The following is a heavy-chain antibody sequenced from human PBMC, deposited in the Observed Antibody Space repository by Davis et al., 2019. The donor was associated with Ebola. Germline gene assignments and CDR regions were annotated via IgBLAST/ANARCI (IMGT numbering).Heavy chain of an antibody. V-gene: IGHV3-7*03. CDR3: ATVRYDLGQAY. CDR1: GFMFSSYW. CDR2: IKEDASEI. J-gene: IGHJ4*02. Sequence: GSPKISCAASGFMFSSYWMTWVRQAPGKGLEWVANIKEDASEINYVDPVRGRFTISRDNAKSSLYLQMNSLRVDDTAVYYCATVRYDLGQAYWGQGTLVTVSS. D-gene: IGHD1-14*01.